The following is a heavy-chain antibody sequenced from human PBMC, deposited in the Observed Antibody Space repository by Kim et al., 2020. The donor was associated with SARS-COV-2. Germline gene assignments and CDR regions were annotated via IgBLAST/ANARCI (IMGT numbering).Heavy chain of an antibody. CDR1: GGSISSYY. J-gene: IGHJ5*02. Sequence: SETLSLTCTVSGGSISSYYWSWIRQPPGKGLEWIGYIYYSGSTNYNPSLKSRVTISVDTSKNQFSLKLSSLTAADTAVYYCARRALGYCSGGRCHDAIDPWGQGTLVTVSS. CDR3: ARRALGYCSGGRCHDAIDP. D-gene: IGHD2-15*01. CDR2: IYYSGST. V-gene: IGHV4-59*08.